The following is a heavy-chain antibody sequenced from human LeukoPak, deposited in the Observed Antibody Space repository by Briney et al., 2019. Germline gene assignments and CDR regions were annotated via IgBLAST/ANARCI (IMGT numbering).Heavy chain of an antibody. Sequence: KPSETLSLNCTVSGVSVSSSHWNWIRQPPGKGLDWIGNVDYSGSTKYNPSLRSRVTMSLDTSNNQFYLKLRSVTASDTALYYCTRGYYEPFDRWGQGTLVTVSS. CDR3: TRGYYEPFDR. J-gene: IGHJ4*02. V-gene: IGHV4-59*02. CDR2: VDYSGST. D-gene: IGHD3-22*01. CDR1: GVSVSSSH.